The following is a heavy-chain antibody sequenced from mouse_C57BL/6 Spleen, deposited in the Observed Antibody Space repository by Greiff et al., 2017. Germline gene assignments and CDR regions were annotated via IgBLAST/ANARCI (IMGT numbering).Heavy chain of an antibody. CDR3: ARYYGSSYRYFDV. V-gene: IGHV1-61*01. D-gene: IGHD1-1*01. CDR1: GYTFTSYW. Sequence: QVQLQQPGAELVRPGSSVKLSCKASGYTFTSYWMDWVKQKPGQGLEWIGNIYPSDSETHYNQKFKDKDTLTVEKSSSTAYMQLSSLTSEDSAVYYCARYYGSSYRYFDVWGTGTTVTVSS. J-gene: IGHJ1*03. CDR2: IYPSDSET.